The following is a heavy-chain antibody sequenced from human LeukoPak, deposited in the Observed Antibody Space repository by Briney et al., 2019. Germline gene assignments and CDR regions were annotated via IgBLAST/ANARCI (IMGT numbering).Heavy chain of an antibody. CDR2: ISATSTTI. CDR3: XRGPLXSSGSHYTIDY. V-gene: IGHV3-48*02. Sequence: GGSLRLSCAASGFVFNMYGMNWVRQAPGKGLEWISYISATSTTIKYADSVKGRFTISRDSARQSLYLQMDSLRDEDTAIYYCXRGPLXSSGSHYTIDYWGQGTLVIVTS. CDR1: GFVFNMYG. J-gene: IGHJ4*02. D-gene: IGHD1-26*01.